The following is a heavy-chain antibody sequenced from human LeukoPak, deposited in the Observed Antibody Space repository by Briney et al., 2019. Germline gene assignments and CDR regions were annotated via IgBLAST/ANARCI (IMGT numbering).Heavy chain of an antibody. D-gene: IGHD2-2*02. V-gene: IGHV1-69*13. Sequence: SVKVSCKASGGTFSSYAISWVRQAPGQGLEWMGGIIPIFDTANYAQKFQGRVTITADESTSTAYMELSSLRSEDTAVYYCARENPDIVVVPAAIRAYYYGMDVWGQGTTVTVSS. CDR3: ARENPDIVVVPAAIRAYYYGMDV. CDR2: IIPIFDTA. J-gene: IGHJ6*02. CDR1: GGTFSSYA.